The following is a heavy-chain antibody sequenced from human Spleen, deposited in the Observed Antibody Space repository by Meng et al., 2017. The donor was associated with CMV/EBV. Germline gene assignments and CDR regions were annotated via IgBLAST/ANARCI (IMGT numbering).Heavy chain of an antibody. V-gene: IGHV3-7*01. Sequence: GGSLRLSCAASGFTFSSYWMSWVRQAPGKGLEWVANIKQDGSEKYYVDSVKGRFTISRDNAKNSLYLQMNSLRAEDTAVYYCARDRSGYCSSTSCYTVDYWGQGTLVTVSS. CDR3: ARDRSGYCSSTSCYTVDY. CDR1: GFTFSSYW. CDR2: IKQDGSEK. J-gene: IGHJ4*02. D-gene: IGHD2-2*02.